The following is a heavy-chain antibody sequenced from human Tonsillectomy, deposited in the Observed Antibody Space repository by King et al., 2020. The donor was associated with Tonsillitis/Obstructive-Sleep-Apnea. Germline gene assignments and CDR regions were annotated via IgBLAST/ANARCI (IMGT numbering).Heavy chain of an antibody. J-gene: IGHJ4*02. D-gene: IGHD2-2*01. Sequence: VQLVEAGGCLVKPGGSLRLSCAASGFTLSTYTMNWVRQAPGKGLEWVSSICTISNYIFYEDSVKGRFTISSDNAKNSLYLQMNSLRADDTAVYYCARDWDIVVVPVFDYWGQGTLVTVSS. CDR3: ARDWDIVVVPVFDY. CDR2: ICTISNYI. CDR1: GFTLSTYT. V-gene: IGHV3-21*01.